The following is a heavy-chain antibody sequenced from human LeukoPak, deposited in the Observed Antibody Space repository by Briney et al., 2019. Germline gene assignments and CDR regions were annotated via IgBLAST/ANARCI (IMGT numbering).Heavy chain of an antibody. Sequence: PGGSLRLSCAASGFTFSSCAMSWVRQAPGKGLEWVSSVSAGGGSTYYADSVKGRFTISRDNSKNTLYLQMNSLRAEDTAVYYCARLAVRGAYGGYDYWGQGTLVTVSS. J-gene: IGHJ4*02. CDR3: ARLAVRGAYGGYDY. CDR1: GFTFSSCA. D-gene: IGHD3-10*01. V-gene: IGHV3-23*01. CDR2: VSAGGGST.